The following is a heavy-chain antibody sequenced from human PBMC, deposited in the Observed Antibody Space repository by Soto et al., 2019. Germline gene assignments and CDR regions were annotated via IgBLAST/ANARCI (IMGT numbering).Heavy chain of an antibody. V-gene: IGHV1-46*01. D-gene: IGHD2-15*01. CDR3: AREENCSDGICYSEYFQR. CDR1: GYIFTAYS. Sequence: QVQLEQSGAEVKKPGASVKVSCKASGYIFTAYSMHWVRRAPGRGLQWMGVVNPSGGSTNYAQKFQGRITLTRDTSRNTFYMDLSSLTSEDTAVYYCAREENCSDGICYSEYFQRWGQGTLVTVSS. J-gene: IGHJ1*01. CDR2: VNPSGGST.